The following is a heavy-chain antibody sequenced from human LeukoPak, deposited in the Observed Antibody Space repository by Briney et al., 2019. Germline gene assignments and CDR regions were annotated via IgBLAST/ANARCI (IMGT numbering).Heavy chain of an antibody. V-gene: IGHV3-15*01. CDR1: GFTFRNTW. CDR2: IKSKTDGGTT. Sequence: PGGSLRLSCVASGFTFRNTWMRWIRQVPGKGLEWVGRIKSKTDGGTTENAASVKGRFIVSRDDSKNTLYLQMVSLKNEDTAIYYCTTDSRVDYWGRGTLVTVSS. J-gene: IGHJ4*02. CDR3: TTDSRVDY.